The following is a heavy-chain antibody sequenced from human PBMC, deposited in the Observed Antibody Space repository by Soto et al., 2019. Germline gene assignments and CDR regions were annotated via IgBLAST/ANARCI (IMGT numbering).Heavy chain of an antibody. CDR2: ISGGGGST. Sequence: GGSLRLSCAASGFTFSSYAVSWVRQAPGKGLEWVSAISGGGGSTYYADSVKGRFTISRDNSKNTLYLQMNSLRAEDTAVYYCAKGAAAGFYYYYGMDVWGQGTTVTVSS. CDR3: AKGAAAGFYYYYGMDV. J-gene: IGHJ6*02. D-gene: IGHD6-13*01. V-gene: IGHV3-23*01. CDR1: GFTFSSYA.